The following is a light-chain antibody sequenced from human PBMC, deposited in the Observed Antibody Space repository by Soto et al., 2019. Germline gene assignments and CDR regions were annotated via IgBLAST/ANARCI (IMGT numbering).Light chain of an antibody. CDR3: QQSITAPLT. J-gene: IGKJ4*01. V-gene: IGKV1-39*01. CDR2: SAS. Sequence: DIQMTQSPSSLSASVGDRVTITCRASQSIDIYLNWYQQKSGKAPQLLIYSASHLQSGVPSRFSGGGYGTDFILTISSLQPEDSAIYFCQQSITAPLTFGGGTKVEIK. CDR1: QSIDIY.